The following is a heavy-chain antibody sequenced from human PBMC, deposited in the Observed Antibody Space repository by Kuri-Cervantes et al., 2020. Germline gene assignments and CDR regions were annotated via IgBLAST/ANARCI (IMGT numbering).Heavy chain of an antibody. Sequence: GGSLRLSCAASGLTVMNVWMSWVRQAPGKGLEWVGRIQNKADGGAINYAAPVKGRFTISRDNSKNTLYLQMNSLRAEDTAVYFCAKETDSGSYHDYWGQGALVTVSS. D-gene: IGHD1-26*01. CDR2: IQNKADGGAI. CDR3: AKETDSGSYHDY. CDR1: GLTVMNVW. V-gene: IGHV3-15*01. J-gene: IGHJ4*02.